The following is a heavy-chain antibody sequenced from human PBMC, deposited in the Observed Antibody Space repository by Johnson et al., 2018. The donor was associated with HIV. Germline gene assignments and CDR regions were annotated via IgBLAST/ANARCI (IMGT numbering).Heavy chain of an antibody. V-gene: IGHV3-9*01. D-gene: IGHD4-17*01. Sequence: VQLVESGGGVVQPGRSLRLSCAASGFTFNSYGMHWVRQAPGKGLEWVSGIRWNSGSIGYADSVKGRFTISRDNAKKSLYLQMNSLRVEDTAVYYCVKEASRGTVTQAPDAFDIWGQGTVVTVSS. J-gene: IGHJ3*02. CDR2: IRWNSGSI. CDR1: GFTFNSYG. CDR3: VKEASRGTVTQAPDAFDI.